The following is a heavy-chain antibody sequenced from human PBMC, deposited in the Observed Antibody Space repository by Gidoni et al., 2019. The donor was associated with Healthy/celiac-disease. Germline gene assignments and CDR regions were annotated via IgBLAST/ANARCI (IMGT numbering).Heavy chain of an antibody. Sequence: EVQLVESGGGLVKPGGSLRLSCAASGFTSRNPWMSWVRPAPGKGLEWVGRIKSKTDGGTTDYAAPVKGRFTISRDDSKNTLYLQMNSLKTEDTAVYYCTTYTQWLPNWELVDYWGQGTLVTVSS. J-gene: IGHJ4*02. CDR3: TTYTQWLPNWELVDY. D-gene: IGHD6-19*01. CDR2: IKSKTDGGTT. V-gene: IGHV3-15*01. CDR1: GFTSRNPW.